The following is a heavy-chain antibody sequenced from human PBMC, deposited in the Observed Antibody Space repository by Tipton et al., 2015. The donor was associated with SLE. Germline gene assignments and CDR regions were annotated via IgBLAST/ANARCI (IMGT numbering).Heavy chain of an antibody. V-gene: IGHV1-46*01. CDR1: GYTFTSYY. CDR2: INPSAGST. D-gene: IGHD6-13*01. CDR3: ARDGSSSSYFDY. J-gene: IGHJ4*02. Sequence: QSGAEVKKPGASVKVSCKASGYTFTSYYMHWVRQAPGQGLEWMGVINPSAGSTSYAQKFQGRVTMTRDTSTRTAYMELSSLRSEDTAVYYCARDGSSSSYFDYWGQGTLVTVSS.